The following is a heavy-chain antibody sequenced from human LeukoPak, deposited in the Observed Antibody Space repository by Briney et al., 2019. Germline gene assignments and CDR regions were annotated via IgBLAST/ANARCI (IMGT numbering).Heavy chain of an antibody. Sequence: ASVKVSCKASGCTFTGYYMHWVRQAPGQGLEWMGWINPNSGGTNYAQKFQGRVTMTRDTSISTAYMELSRLRSDDTAVYYCARDAGNGATTSRFEGYGMDVWGQGTTVTVSS. CDR3: ARDAGNGATTSRFEGYGMDV. V-gene: IGHV1-2*02. CDR2: INPNSGGT. CDR1: GCTFTGYY. D-gene: IGHD2-8*01. J-gene: IGHJ6*02.